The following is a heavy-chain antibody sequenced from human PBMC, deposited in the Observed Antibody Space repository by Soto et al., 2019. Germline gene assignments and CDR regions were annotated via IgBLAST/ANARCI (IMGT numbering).Heavy chain of an antibody. CDR1: GGSISSYY. Sequence: SETLSLTCNVSGGSISSYYWGWIRQPPGKGLEWIGYIYYSGSTNYNPSLKSRVTISVDTSKNQFSLKLSSVTAADTAVYYCARARGGYYDYWGQGTLVTVSS. CDR2: IYYSGST. J-gene: IGHJ4*02. D-gene: IGHD3-22*01. CDR3: ARARGGYYDY. V-gene: IGHV4-59*01.